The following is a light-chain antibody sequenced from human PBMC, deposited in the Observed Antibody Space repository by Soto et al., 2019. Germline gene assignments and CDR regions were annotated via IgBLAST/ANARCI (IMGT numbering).Light chain of an antibody. J-gene: IGKJ1*01. V-gene: IGKV3-15*01. CDR3: QQYNSWPRT. CDR2: GAS. CDR1: QGVNTN. Sequence: EIVVTQSPATLSVSPGERATLSCRASQGVNTNLAWYQQKPGQAPQLLIYGASTRATGVPARFNGSGSGTEFTLTITSLQSEDFATYSCQQYNSWPRTFGHGTKV.